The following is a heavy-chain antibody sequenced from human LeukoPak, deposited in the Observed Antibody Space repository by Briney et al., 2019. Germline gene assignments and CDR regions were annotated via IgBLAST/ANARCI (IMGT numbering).Heavy chain of an antibody. J-gene: IGHJ6*03. V-gene: IGHV4-61*02. Sequence: SETLSLTCTVSGASISSGSSYWSWIRQPAGKGLEWIGRIYGSGSTDYNPSLKSRVTMSVDTSKNQFSLKLSSVTAADTAVYYCARAVGSGSFQTYYYYMDVWGKGTTVTISS. CDR3: ARAVGSGSFQTYYYYMDV. D-gene: IGHD3-10*01. CDR2: IYGSGST. CDR1: GASISSGSSY.